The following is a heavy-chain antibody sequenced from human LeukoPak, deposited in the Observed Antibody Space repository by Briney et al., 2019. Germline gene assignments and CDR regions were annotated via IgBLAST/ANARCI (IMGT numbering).Heavy chain of an antibody. Sequence: SETLSLICTVSGGSISRYYWSWTRQPPGKGQEWIGEINHSGSTNYNPSLKSRVTISVDTSKNQFSLKLSSVTAADTAVYYCARGYEQQLANDYWGQGTLVTVSS. D-gene: IGHD6-13*01. V-gene: IGHV4-34*01. CDR3: ARGYEQQLANDY. CDR1: GGSISRYY. J-gene: IGHJ4*02. CDR2: INHSGST.